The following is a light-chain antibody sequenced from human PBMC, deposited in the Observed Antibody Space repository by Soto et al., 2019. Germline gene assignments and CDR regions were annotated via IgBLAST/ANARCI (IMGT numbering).Light chain of an antibody. J-gene: IGKJ4*01. CDR1: QGMAPY. V-gene: IGKV1-27*01. CDR2: ATS. Sequence: DVQMTQSPSSLSAFVGDGVTITCRAIQGMAPYLAGFQQKPGKVPKLLIYATSTLQSGVPSRFSGSGSGTDFTLTINSLQPEDVGTYYCQKYNSAPLTFGGGTKVEIK. CDR3: QKYNSAPLT.